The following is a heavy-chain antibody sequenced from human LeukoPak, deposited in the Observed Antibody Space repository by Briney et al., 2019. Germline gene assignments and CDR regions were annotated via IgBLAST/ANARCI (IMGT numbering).Heavy chain of an antibody. V-gene: IGHV4-30-2*01. CDR1: GGSISSGGYY. D-gene: IGHD1-26*01. Sequence: SETLSLTCTVSGGSISSGGYYWSWIRQPPGKGLEWIGYIYHSGSTYYNPSLKSRVTISVDRSKNQFSLKLSSVTAADTAVYYCASVPEWELLLGFDYWGQGTLSPSPQ. J-gene: IGHJ4*02. CDR2: IYHSGST. CDR3: ASVPEWELLLGFDY.